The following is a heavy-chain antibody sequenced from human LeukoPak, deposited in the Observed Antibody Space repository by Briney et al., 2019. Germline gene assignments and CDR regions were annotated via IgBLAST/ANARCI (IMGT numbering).Heavy chain of an antibody. D-gene: IGHD6-19*01. J-gene: IGHJ5*02. V-gene: IGHV1-18*01. CDR2: ISAYNGNT. Sequence: ASVKVSCKASGYTFTSYGISWVRQAPGQGLEWMGWISAYNGNTSYAPKIQGRVTMTTATSTNTAYMELRSRSSYATALYYCAREPPYSSGGPPGGPEGYNWFDPWGQGTLVTVSS. CDR3: AREPPYSSGGPPGGPEGYNWFDP. CDR1: GYTFTSYG.